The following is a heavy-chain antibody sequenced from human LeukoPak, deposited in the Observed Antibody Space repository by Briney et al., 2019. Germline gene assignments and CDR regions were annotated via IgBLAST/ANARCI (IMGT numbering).Heavy chain of an antibody. CDR3: ARAVWPTRGNFDP. V-gene: IGHV4-39*01. J-gene: IGHJ5*02. D-gene: IGHD3-16*01. CDR2: IYYSGIT. CDR1: GGSISSSGYY. Sequence: PSETLSLTCSVSGGSISSSGYYWAWIRQPPGRGLQWLGSIYYSGITDYNPSLMSRVTIFLHTSSNQVSLKLSSVTAADTAVYYCARAVWPTRGNFDPWGQGTLVTVSS.